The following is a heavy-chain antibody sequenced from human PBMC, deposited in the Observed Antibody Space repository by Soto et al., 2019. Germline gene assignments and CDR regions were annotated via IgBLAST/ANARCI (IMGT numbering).Heavy chain of an antibody. Sequence: SETLSLTCIVSGESISSSSYYWGWIRQPPGKGLEWIGSIYYSGRTYYNPSFKSRVSISIDTSKNQFSLKLSSVTATDTAVYYCARQRTTVVTQAYFDHWGQGALVTVSS. D-gene: IGHD2-21*02. J-gene: IGHJ4*02. CDR1: GESISSSSYY. CDR3: ARQRTTVVTQAYFDH. V-gene: IGHV4-39*01. CDR2: IYYSGRT.